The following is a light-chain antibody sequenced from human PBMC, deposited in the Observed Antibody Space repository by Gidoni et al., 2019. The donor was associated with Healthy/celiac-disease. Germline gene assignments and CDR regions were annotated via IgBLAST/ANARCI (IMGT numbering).Light chain of an antibody. V-gene: IGKV3-11*01. CDR3: QQRSNWRT. CDR2: DAS. CDR1: QSVSSY. J-gene: IGKJ1*01. Sequence: IVLTQSPATLSLSPGERATLSCRASQSVSSYLAWYQQKPGQAPRLLIYDASNRATGILARFSGSGSGTDFTLTISSLEPEDFAVYYCQQRSNWRTFGQGTKVEIK.